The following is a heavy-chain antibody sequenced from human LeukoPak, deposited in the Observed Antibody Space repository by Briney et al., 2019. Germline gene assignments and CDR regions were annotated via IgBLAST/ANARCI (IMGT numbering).Heavy chain of an antibody. V-gene: IGHV4-34*01. CDR3: AREIAGIAAAEEYYYYYMDV. Sequence: SETLSLTCAVYGGSFSGYYWSWIRQPPGKGLEWIGEINHSGSTNYNPSLKSRVTISVDTSKNQFSLKLSSVTAADTAVYYCAREIAGIAAAEEYYYYYMDVWGKGTTVTVSS. CDR1: GGSFSGYY. D-gene: IGHD6-13*01. J-gene: IGHJ6*03. CDR2: INHSGST.